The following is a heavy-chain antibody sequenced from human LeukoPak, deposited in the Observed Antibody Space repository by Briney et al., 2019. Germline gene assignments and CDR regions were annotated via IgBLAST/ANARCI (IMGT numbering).Heavy chain of an antibody. D-gene: IGHD3-22*01. V-gene: IGHV4-39*07. CDR2: IYYSGRT. CDR1: GGSFSSSTYY. CDR3: AREVGGDSSYAFDI. Sequence: PSETLSLTCTVSGGSFSSSTYYWGWIRQPPGKGLEWIGTIYYSGRTYYNPSLKSRVTVSVDTSKNQFSLKLSSVTAADTAVYYCAREVGGDSSYAFDIWGQGTMVTVSS. J-gene: IGHJ3*02.